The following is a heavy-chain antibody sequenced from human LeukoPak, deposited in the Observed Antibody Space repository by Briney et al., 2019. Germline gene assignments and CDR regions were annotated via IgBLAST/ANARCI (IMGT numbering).Heavy chain of an antibody. CDR2: ISSSSSTI. V-gene: IGHV3-48*04. J-gene: IGHJ6*02. CDR1: GFTFSSYS. CDR3: ARDAGSGSHPPYYYYGMDV. D-gene: IGHD3-10*01. Sequence: PGGSLRLSCAASGFTFSSYSMNWVRQAPGKGLEWVSYISSSSSTIYYADSVKGRFTISRDNAKNSLYLQMNSLRAEDTAVYYCARDAGSGSHPPYYYYGMDVWGQGTTVTVSS.